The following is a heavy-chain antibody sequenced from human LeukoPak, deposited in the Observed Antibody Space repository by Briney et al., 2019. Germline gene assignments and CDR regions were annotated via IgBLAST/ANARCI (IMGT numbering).Heavy chain of an antibody. D-gene: IGHD3-22*01. CDR3: AKADGYYDSSGYYYFDY. CDR1: GFTFSSYG. V-gene: IGHV3-30*18. J-gene: IGHJ4*02. Sequence: GGSLRLSCAASGFTFSSYGMHWVRQAPGKGLEWVAVISYDGSNKYYADSVKGRFTISRDNSKNTLYLQMNSLRAEDTAVYYCAKADGYYDSSGYYYFDYWGQGTLVTVSS. CDR2: ISYDGSNK.